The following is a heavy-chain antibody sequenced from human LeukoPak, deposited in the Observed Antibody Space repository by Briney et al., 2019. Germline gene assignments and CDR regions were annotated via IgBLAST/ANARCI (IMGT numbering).Heavy chain of an antibody. D-gene: IGHD3-10*01. J-gene: IGHJ5*02. CDR2: ISGSGGST. CDR3: AKDPAVSWFGVLSRLNWFDP. V-gene: IGHV3-23*01. CDR1: GFTFSSHA. Sequence: GGSLRLSCAASGFTFSSHAMSWVRQAPGKGPEWVSAISGSGGSTYYADSVKGRFTISRDNSKNTLYLQMNSLRAEDTAVYYCAKDPAVSWFGVLSRLNWFDPWGQGTLVTVSS.